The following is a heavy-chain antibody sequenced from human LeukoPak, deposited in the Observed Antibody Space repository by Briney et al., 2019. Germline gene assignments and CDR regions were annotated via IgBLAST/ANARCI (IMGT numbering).Heavy chain of an antibody. CDR2: IIPIFGTA. CDR1: GYTFTGYY. CDR3: ARADCSGGSCYYYYGMDV. V-gene: IGHV1-69*13. J-gene: IGHJ6*02. Sequence: VASVKVSCKASGYTFTGYYMHWVRQAPGQGLEWMGGIIPIFGTANYAQKFQGRVTITADESTSTAYMELSSLRSEDTAVYYCARADCSGGSCYYYYGMDVWGQGTTVTVSS. D-gene: IGHD2-15*01.